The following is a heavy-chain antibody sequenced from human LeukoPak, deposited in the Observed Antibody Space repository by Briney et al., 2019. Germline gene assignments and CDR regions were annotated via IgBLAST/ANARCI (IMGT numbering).Heavy chain of an antibody. CDR1: GFTFSDYY. J-gene: IGHJ6*02. CDR3: ARDLASSSWNQGYDYGLDV. V-gene: IGHV3-11*01. D-gene: IGHD6-13*01. Sequence: GGSLRLSCAASGFTFSDYYMSWIRQAPGQGLEWISYISSSGSIIYDADSVKGRFTISRDNAKNSLYLQMNSLRAEDTAVYYCARDLASSSWNQGYDYGLDVWGQGTTVTVSS. CDR2: ISSSGSII.